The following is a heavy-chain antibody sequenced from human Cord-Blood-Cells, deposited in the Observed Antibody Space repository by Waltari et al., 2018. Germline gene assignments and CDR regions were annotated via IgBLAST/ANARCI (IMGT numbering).Heavy chain of an antibody. CDR1: GYTFTGYY. CDR3: ARFFTGCSSTSCYYNAFDI. V-gene: IGHV1-2*02. Sequence: QVQLVQSGAAVKKHGAAVKVSCKASGYTFTGYYTYCVRQAPGQGLEWMGWINPNSGGTNYAQKFQGRVTMTRDTSISTAYMELSRLRSDDTAVYYCARFFTGCSSTSCYYNAFDIWGQGTMVTVSS. J-gene: IGHJ3*02. D-gene: IGHD2-2*01. CDR2: INPNSGGT.